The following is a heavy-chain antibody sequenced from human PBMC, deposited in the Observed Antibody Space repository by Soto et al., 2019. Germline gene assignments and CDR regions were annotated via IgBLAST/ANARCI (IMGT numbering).Heavy chain of an antibody. CDR2: IYSGGST. Sequence: EVQLVESGGGFIQPGGSLRLSCAASGFTVSSNYMSWVRQAPGKGLEWVSVIYSGGSTYYADSVTGRFTISRDNSTNTLYLQMNSLRAEDTAVYDCARSGYSYGPFDYWGQGTLVTVSS. J-gene: IGHJ4*02. CDR1: GFTVSSNY. CDR3: ARSGYSYGPFDY. D-gene: IGHD5-18*01. V-gene: IGHV3-53*01.